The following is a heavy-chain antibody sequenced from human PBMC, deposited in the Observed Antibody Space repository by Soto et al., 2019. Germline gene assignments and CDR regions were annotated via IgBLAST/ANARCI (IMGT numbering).Heavy chain of an antibody. Sequence: SETLSLTCTVSGGSISSGGYYWSWIRQHPGKGLEWIGYIYYSGSTYYNPSLKSRVTISVDTSKNQFSLKLSSVTAADTAVYYCARASGGYDTLDYWGQGTLVTVSS. CDR3: ARASGGYDTLDY. CDR2: IYYSGST. CDR1: GGSISSGGYY. J-gene: IGHJ4*02. D-gene: IGHD3-9*01. V-gene: IGHV4-31*03.